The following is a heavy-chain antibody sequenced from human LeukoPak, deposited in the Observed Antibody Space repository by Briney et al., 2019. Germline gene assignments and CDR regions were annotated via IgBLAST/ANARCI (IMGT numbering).Heavy chain of an antibody. CDR3: ARDPSYCSSTSCYTLYYYGMDV. V-gene: IGHV3-21*01. J-gene: IGHJ6*02. D-gene: IGHD2-2*02. CDR2: ICSSSSYI. CDR1: LFTFSSYS. Sequence: GGSLRLSRVASLFTFSSYSMNWVRQAPGKGLEWVSSICSSSSYIYYADSVKGRLTISRDNAKNSLHMQMNSLRAEDTAVYYCARDPSYCSSTSCYTLYYYGMDVWGQGTTVTVSS.